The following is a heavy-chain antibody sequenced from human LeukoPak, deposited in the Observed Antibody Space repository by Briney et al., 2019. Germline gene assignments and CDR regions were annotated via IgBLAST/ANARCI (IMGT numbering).Heavy chain of an antibody. CDR3: ASDGSGWSNFDY. CDR2: INSDGSST. CDR1: GFTFSSYW. V-gene: IGHV3-74*01. J-gene: IGHJ4*02. Sequence: GGSLRLSCAASGFTFSSYWMYWVRQAPGKGLVWVSRINSDGSSTRYADSVKGRFTISRDNAKNTLYLQMNSLRAEDTAVYYCASDGSGWSNFDYRGQGTLVTVSS. D-gene: IGHD6-19*01.